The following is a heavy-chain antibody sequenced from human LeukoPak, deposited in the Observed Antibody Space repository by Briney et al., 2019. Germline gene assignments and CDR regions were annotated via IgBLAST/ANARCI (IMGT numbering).Heavy chain of an antibody. J-gene: IGHJ6*03. Sequence: SQTLSLTCAISGGSVSSNSAAWNWIRQSPSRGLEWLGRTYYRSKWYNDYAVSVKSRITINPDTSKNQFSLQLNSVTPEDTAVYYCAREETYYDFWSGFPSNYYYYYMDVWGKGTTVTVSS. V-gene: IGHV6-1*01. CDR3: AREETYYDFWSGFPSNYYYYYMDV. D-gene: IGHD3-3*01. CDR2: TYYRSKWYN. CDR1: GGSVSSNSAA.